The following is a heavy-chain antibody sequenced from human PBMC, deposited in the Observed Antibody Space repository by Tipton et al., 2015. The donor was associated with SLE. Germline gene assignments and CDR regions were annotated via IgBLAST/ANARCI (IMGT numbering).Heavy chain of an antibody. CDR1: GGSFSDYS. Sequence: TLSLTCAVYGGSFSDYSWSWIRQPPGKGLEWIGEINHSGSTNYNPSLKSRVTISIDTSKNQFSLRLSSVTAADTAAYYCARDCTTGVCYTTSFDYWGQGTLVTVSP. D-gene: IGHD2-8*01. CDR2: INHSGST. J-gene: IGHJ4*02. CDR3: ARDCTTGVCYTTSFDY. V-gene: IGHV4-34*01.